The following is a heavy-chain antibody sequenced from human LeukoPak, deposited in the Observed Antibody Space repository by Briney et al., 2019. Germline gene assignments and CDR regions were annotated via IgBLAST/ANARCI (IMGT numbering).Heavy chain of an antibody. J-gene: IGHJ4*02. D-gene: IGHD3-22*01. CDR2: ICDSGRTI. Sequence: GGSLRLSCAASGFTLSDYYMSWIRQAPGRGLEWVSYICDSGRTIYYADSVKGRFTISRDNAKNSVYLQMNNLRAEDTAVYYCARDRLGDYDHSGYYDKWGQGTLVTVSS. V-gene: IGHV3-11*01. CDR1: GFTLSDYY. CDR3: ARDRLGDYDHSGYYDK.